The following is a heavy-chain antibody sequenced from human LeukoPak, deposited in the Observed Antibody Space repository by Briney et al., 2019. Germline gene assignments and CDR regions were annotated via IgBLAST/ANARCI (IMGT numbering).Heavy chain of an antibody. V-gene: IGHV3-7*05. J-gene: IGHJ4*02. CDR3: ARSLGYCSAGSCFPFDY. Sequence: GGSLRLSCAASGLTFSSYWMSWVRQAPGKGLEWVANMKQDGSDKYYVDSVKGRFTISRDNAKNSLYLQMNSLRAEDTAVYYCARSLGYCSAGSCFPFDYWGQGTLVTVSS. CDR2: MKQDGSDK. D-gene: IGHD2-15*01. CDR1: GLTFSSYW.